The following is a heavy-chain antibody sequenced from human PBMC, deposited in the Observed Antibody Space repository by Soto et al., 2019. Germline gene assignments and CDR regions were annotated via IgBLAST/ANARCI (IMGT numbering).Heavy chain of an antibody. V-gene: IGHV1-3*01. Sequence: GASGPVSFKSSRYFFNNFVLHCVRQAPGQRLEWAGWINVANGYTEYSQKFQGRVTITRDSSATTVSMVLYSLRSEDTAIYYCARVPAPTVSTHDLDYWGQGIMVTVSS. CDR2: INVANGYT. CDR3: ARVPAPTVSTHDLDY. CDR1: RYFFNNFV. J-gene: IGHJ4*02. D-gene: IGHD3-3*01.